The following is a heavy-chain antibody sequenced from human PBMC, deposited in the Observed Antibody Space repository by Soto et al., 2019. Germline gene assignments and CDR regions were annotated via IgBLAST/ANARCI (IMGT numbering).Heavy chain of an antibody. CDR1: GFTFDDYA. CDR3: AKGGPDAFCSGGRCYFDY. Sequence: EVQLVESGGGLVQPGRSLRLSCAASGFTFDDYAMHWVRRVPGKGLVWVSSITWNSNVIGYADSVKGRFTISRDNAKNSLYLQMNSLRPEDTALYYCAKGGPDAFCSGGRCYFDYWGQGALVTVSS. J-gene: IGHJ4*02. V-gene: IGHV3-9*01. CDR2: ITWNSNVI. D-gene: IGHD2-15*01.